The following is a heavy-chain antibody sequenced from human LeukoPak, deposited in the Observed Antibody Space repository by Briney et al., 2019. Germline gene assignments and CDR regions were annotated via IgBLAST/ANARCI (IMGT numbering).Heavy chain of an antibody. Sequence: GALRLSCAASGFSFSSYEMNWVRQAPGKGLEWVSYISSSGSTIYYADSVKGRFTISRDNAKNSLYLQMNSLRAEDTAVYYCAELGITMIGGVWGKGTTVTISS. CDR1: GFSFSSYE. J-gene: IGHJ6*04. V-gene: IGHV3-48*03. CDR2: ISSSGSTI. CDR3: AELGITMIGGV. D-gene: IGHD3-10*02.